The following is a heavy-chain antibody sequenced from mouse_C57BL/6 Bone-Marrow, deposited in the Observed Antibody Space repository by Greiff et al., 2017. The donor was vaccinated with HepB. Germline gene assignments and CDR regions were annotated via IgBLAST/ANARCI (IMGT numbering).Heavy chain of an antibody. CDR2: IYPRSGNT. V-gene: IGHV1-81*01. J-gene: IGHJ4*01. D-gene: IGHD1-1*01. CDR3: ARDNYYGSSSYAMDY. Sequence: VQGVESGAELARPGASVKLSCKASGYTFTSYGISWVKQRTGQGLEWIGEIYPRSGNTYYNEKFKGKATLTADKSSSTAYMELRSLTSEDSEVYFCARDNYYGSSSYAMDYWGQGTSVTVSS. CDR1: GYTFTSYG.